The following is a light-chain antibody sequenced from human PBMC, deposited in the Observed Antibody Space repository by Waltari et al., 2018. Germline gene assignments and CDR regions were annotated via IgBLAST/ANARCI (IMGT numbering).Light chain of an antibody. J-gene: IGKJ1*01. CDR3: QQYGSSSWT. CDR2: GAS. V-gene: IGKV3-20*01. Sequence: EVVLTQSPGTLSLSPGESATLSCRASQSVSSSYLAWYQQKLGQAPRLLMYGASSRATGIPDRFSGSGSGTDFTLTISRLEPEDFAVYYCQQYGSSSWTFSQGTKVEIK. CDR1: QSVSSSY.